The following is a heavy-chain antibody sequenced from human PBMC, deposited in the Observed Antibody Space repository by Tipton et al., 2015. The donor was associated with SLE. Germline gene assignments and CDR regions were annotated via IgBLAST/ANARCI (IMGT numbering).Heavy chain of an antibody. D-gene: IGHD5-12*01. V-gene: IGHV4-61*02. CDR3: ARGYSDYDWHC. CDR2: IYSTGST. Sequence: TLSLTCSVSGGSISSSRYYWNWIRQPAGKALEWIGRIYSTGSTNYNPSFQTRVTISVDTSKNQFSLKLSSVTAADSAVYYCARGYSDYDWHCWGQGTLVTVSS. CDR1: GGSISSSRYY. J-gene: IGHJ4*02.